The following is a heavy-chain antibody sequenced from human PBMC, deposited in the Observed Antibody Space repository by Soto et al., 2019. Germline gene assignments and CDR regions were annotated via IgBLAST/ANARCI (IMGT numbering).Heavy chain of an antibody. CDR3: ASRTGTNERYYYYGMDV. V-gene: IGHV5-10-1*01. Sequence: PGESLKISCKGSGYSFTSYWISWVRQMPGKGLEWMGRIDPSDSYTNYSPSFQGHVTISADKSISTAYLQWSSLKASDTAMYYCASRTGTNERYYYYGMDVWGQGXTVTVSS. D-gene: IGHD1-7*01. J-gene: IGHJ6*02. CDR2: IDPSDSYT. CDR1: GYSFTSYW.